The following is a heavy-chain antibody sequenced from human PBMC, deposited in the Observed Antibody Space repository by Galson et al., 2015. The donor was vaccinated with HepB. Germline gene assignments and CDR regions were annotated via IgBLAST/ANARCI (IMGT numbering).Heavy chain of an antibody. CDR2: ISYDGSNK. D-gene: IGHD6-19*01. CDR3: ARDRYSSGWLFDY. V-gene: IGHV3-30-3*01. Sequence: SLRLSCAASGFTFSSYAMHWVRQAPGKGLEWVAVISYDGSNKYYADSVKGRFTISRDNSKNTLYLQMNSLRAEDTAVYYCARDRYSSGWLFDYWGQGTLVTVSS. CDR1: GFTFSSYA. J-gene: IGHJ4*02.